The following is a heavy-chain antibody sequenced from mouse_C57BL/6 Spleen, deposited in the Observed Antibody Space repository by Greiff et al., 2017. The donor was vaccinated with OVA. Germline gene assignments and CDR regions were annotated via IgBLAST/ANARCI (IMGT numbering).Heavy chain of an antibody. J-gene: IGHJ4*01. CDR3: ARSGPYAMDY. CDR2: IWSGGST. Sequence: VQLVESGPGLVQPSQSLSITCTVSGFSLTSYGVHWVRQSPGKGLEWLGVIWSGGSTDYNAAFISRLSISKDNPKSQVFFKMNSLQADDTAIYYCARSGPYAMDYWGQGTSVTVSS. CDR1: GFSLTSYG. V-gene: IGHV2-2*01.